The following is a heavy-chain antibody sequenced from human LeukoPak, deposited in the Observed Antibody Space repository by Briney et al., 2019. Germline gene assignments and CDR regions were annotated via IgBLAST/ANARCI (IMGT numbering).Heavy chain of an antibody. J-gene: IGHJ6*03. Sequence: SVKVSCKASGGTFSSYAISWVRQAPGQGLEWMGGITPIFGTANYAQKFQGRVTITTDESTSTAYMELSSLRSEDTAVYYCAREPGGSYYMDVWGKGTTVTVSS. CDR3: AREPGGSYYMDV. CDR2: ITPIFGTA. D-gene: IGHD2-15*01. CDR1: GGTFSSYA. V-gene: IGHV1-69*05.